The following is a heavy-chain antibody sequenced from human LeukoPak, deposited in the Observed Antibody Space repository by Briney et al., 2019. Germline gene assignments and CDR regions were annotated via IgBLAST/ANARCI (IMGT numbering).Heavy chain of an antibody. CDR3: ARLKRKYYFDY. Sequence: PSETLSLTCAVYGGSFSGYYWSWIRQPPGKGLEWIGEINHSGSTNYNPSLKSRVTISVDTSKNQFSLKLSSVTAADTAVYYCARLKRKYYFDYWGQGTLVTVSS. D-gene: IGHD1-1*01. CDR2: INHSGST. CDR1: GGSFSGYY. V-gene: IGHV4-34*01. J-gene: IGHJ4*02.